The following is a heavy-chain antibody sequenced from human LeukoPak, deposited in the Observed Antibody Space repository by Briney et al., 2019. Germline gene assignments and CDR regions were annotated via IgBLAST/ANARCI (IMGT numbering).Heavy chain of an antibody. J-gene: IGHJ4*02. CDR2: MNPNSGGT. D-gene: IGHD3-22*01. V-gene: IGHV1-2*02. Sequence: ASVKVSCKASGYTFTSYDINWVRQATGQGLEWMGWMNPNSGGTNYAQKFQGRVTMTRDTSISTAYMELSRLRSDDTAVYYCAAYRVISNYDSSGYPPNYWGQGTLVTVSS. CDR1: GYTFTSYD. CDR3: AAYRVISNYDSSGYPPNY.